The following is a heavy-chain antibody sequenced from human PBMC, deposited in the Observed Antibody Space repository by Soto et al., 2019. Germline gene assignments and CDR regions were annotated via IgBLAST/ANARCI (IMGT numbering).Heavy chain of an antibody. CDR3: ARALPRIAARPPGY. D-gene: IGHD6-6*01. CDR1: GFTFSSYA. J-gene: IGHJ4*02. V-gene: IGHV3-30-3*01. Sequence: GGSLRRSCAASGFTFSSYAMHWVRQAPGKGLEWVAVISYDGSNKYYADSVKGRFTISRDNSKNTLYLQMNSLRAEGTAVYYCARALPRIAARPPGYWGQGTLVTVSS. CDR2: ISYDGSNK.